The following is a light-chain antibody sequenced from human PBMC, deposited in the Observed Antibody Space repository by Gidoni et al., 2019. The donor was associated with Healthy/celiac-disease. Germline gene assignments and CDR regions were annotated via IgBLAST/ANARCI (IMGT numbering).Light chain of an antibody. CDR2: DAS. CDR3: QQRSNWLALT. Sequence: DIVFTQSPATLSLSPGERATLSCRASQSVSSYLAWYQQKPGQAPRLLIYDASNRATGIPARFSGSGSGTDFTLTISRLEPEDFAVYYCQQRSNWLALTFGGGTKVEIK. CDR1: QSVSSY. V-gene: IGKV3-11*01. J-gene: IGKJ4*01.